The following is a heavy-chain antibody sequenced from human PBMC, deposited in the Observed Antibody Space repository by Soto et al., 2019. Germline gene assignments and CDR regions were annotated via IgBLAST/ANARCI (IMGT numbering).Heavy chain of an antibody. CDR1: GFTFSSYG. Sequence: PGGSLRLSCAASGFTFSSYGIHWVRQAPGKGLEWAAVISYDGSNKYYADSVKGRFTISRDNSKNTLYLQMNSLRADDTAVYYCEKDVRDGYQLANIGYYHYAMDVWGQGNTVTVSS. J-gene: IGHJ6*02. CDR2: ISYDGSNK. CDR3: EKDVRDGYQLANIGYYHYAMDV. D-gene: IGHD2-2*01. V-gene: IGHV3-30*18.